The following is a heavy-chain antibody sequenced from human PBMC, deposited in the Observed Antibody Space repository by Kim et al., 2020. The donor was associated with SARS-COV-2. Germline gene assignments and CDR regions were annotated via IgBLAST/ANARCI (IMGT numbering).Heavy chain of an antibody. J-gene: IGHJ5*02. CDR1: GFTFTSHT. D-gene: IGHD2-21*02. CDR3: ARVPGHYYSPFWDA. Sequence: GGSLRLSCAASGFTFTSHTLHWVRQAPGKGLEWLAVISYFGTVIYYADSVQGRFTISRDNSKNILYLQMRSLRPEDTAVYYCARVPGHYYSPFWDAWGQGTLVTVSS. V-gene: IGHV3-30*04. CDR2: ISYFGTVI.